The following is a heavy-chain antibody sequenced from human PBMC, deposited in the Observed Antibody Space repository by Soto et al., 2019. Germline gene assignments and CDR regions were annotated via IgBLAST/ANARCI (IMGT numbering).Heavy chain of an antibody. CDR2: IIPIFGTA. CDR1: GGTFSSYA. J-gene: IGHJ4*02. D-gene: IGHD6-13*01. Sequence: RGSVKVSCKASGGTFSSYAISWVRQAPGQGLEWMGGIIPIFGTANYAQKFQGRVTITADESTSTAYMELSSLRSEDTAVYYCARDPHIAAAGTYFDYWGQGTLVTVSS. V-gene: IGHV1-69*13. CDR3: ARDPHIAAAGTYFDY.